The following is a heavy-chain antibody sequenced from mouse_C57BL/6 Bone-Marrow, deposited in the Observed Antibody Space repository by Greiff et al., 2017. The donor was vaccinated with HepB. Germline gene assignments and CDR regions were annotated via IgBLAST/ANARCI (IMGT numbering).Heavy chain of an antibody. J-gene: IGHJ3*01. CDR1: GFTFSSYA. CDR3: ASLYGLWFAY. Sequence: DVMLVESGGGLVKPGGSLKLSCAASGFTFSSYAMSWVRQTPEKRLEWVATISDGGSYTYYPDNVKGRFTISRDNAKNNLYLQMSHLKSEDTAMYYCASLYGLWFAYWGQGTLVTVSA. D-gene: IGHD1-1*02. V-gene: IGHV5-4*03. CDR2: ISDGGSYT.